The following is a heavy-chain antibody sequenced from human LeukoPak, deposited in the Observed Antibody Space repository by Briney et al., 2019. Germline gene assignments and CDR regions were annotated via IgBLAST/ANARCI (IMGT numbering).Heavy chain of an antibody. D-gene: IGHD1-26*01. CDR1: GFTVSSNY. J-gene: IGHJ4*02. CDR3: ARARWGELLDY. V-gene: IGHV3-53*01. CDR2: IYSGGST. Sequence: PGGSLRLSCAASGFTVSSNYMSWVRQAPGKGLEWVSVIYSGGSTYYADSVKGRFTISRDNPKNTLHLQMNSLRAEDTAVYYCARARWGELLDYWGQGTLVTVSS.